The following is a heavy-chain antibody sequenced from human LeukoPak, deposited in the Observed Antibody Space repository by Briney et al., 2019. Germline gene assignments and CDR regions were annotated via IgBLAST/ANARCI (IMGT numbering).Heavy chain of an antibody. V-gene: IGHV3-33*01. Sequence: PGGSLRLSCAASGFSFRSYGMHWVRQAPGKGLEWVAVIRYDGSNKYYAGSVKGRFTISRDNSKNTLNLQMNSLRAEDTAVYYCARDRGYGDFSFDYWGQGTRVTVSS. CDR1: GFSFRSYG. J-gene: IGHJ4*02. D-gene: IGHD4-17*01. CDR2: IRYDGSNK. CDR3: ARDRGYGDFSFDY.